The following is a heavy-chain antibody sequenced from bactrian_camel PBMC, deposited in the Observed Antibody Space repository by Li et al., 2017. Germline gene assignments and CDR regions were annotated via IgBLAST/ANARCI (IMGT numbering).Heavy chain of an antibody. Sequence: HVQLVESGGGSVQAGGSLTLSCQLSEYTYSTYCLGWLRQPPGKVREGVAAIDFSGSTTYADSVKDRFTISRDNAKNTLYLQTNSLKLEDTAMYYCAADSVGPIGMLNPLPADFGYWGQGTQVTVS. D-gene: IGHD2*01. CDR1: EYTYSTYC. V-gene: IGHV3S26*01. CDR2: IDFSGST. J-gene: IGHJ6*01. CDR3: AADSVGPIGMLNPLPADFGY.